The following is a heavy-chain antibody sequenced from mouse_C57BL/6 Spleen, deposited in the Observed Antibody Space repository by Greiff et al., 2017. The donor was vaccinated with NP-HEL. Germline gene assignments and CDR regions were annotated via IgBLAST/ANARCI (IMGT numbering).Heavy chain of an antibody. CDR1: GFNIKDYY. J-gene: IGHJ1*03. D-gene: IGHD1-1*01. V-gene: IGHV14-1*01. CDR2: IDPEDGDT. CDR3: TTTYYYGSSYEWYFDV. Sequence: VQLKESGAELVRPGASVKLSCTASGFNIKDYYMHWVKQRPEQGLEWIGRIDPEDGDTEYAPKFQGKATMTADTSSNTAYLQLSSLTSEDTAVYYWTTTYYYGSSYEWYFDVWGTGTTVTVSS.